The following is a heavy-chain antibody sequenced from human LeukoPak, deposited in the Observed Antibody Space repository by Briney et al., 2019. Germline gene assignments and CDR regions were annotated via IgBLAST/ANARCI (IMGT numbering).Heavy chain of an antibody. CDR1: GFIFSSYD. J-gene: IGHJ4*02. Sequence: GGSLRLSCAASGFIFSSYDMHWVRQAPGKGLEWVAVISYDGSNKYYADSVKGRFTISRDNSKSTLYMQMNSLRPEDTAVYYCAKSPYGLGSYAIAGDYWGQGTLVTVSS. CDR2: ISYDGSNK. CDR3: AKSPYGLGSYAIAGDY. D-gene: IGHD3-10*01. V-gene: IGHV3-30-3*02.